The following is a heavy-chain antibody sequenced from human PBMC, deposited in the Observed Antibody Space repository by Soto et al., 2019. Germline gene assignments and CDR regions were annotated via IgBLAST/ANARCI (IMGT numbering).Heavy chain of an antibody. J-gene: IGHJ3*02. CDR3: ARNYDSSGYYAFDI. D-gene: IGHD3-22*01. CDR2: ISYDGSNK. V-gene: IGHV3-30-3*01. CDR1: GFTFSSYA. Sequence: GGSLRLSCAASGFTFSSYAMHWVRQAPGKGLEWVAVISYDGSNKYYADSVKGRFTISRDNSKNTLYLQMNSLRAEDTAVYYCARNYDSSGYYAFDIWGQGTMVTVSS.